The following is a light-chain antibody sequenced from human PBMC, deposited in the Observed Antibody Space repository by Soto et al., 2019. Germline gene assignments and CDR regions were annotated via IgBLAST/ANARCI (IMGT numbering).Light chain of an antibody. Sequence: IVLTQSPLSLPVTPGEPASISCRSSLSLLGTNGSNYLAWYLQKPGQSPQLLIYLGSNRASGVPDRLSGSGSGTDFTLQISRVEAEDVGLYYCMQGLTSPLTFGGGTKVDIK. V-gene: IGKV2-28*01. CDR1: LSLLGTNGSNY. CDR2: LGS. J-gene: IGKJ4*01. CDR3: MQGLTSPLT.